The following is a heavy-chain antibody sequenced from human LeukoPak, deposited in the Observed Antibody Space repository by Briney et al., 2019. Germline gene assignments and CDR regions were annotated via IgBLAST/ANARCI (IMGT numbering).Heavy chain of an antibody. D-gene: IGHD3-22*01. J-gene: IGHJ6*02. CDR3: ANGYYDSSGGYYYGMDV. CDR1: GFTFSSYA. CDR2: ISGSGGST. V-gene: IGHV3-23*01. Sequence: GGSLRLSCAASGFTFSSYAMSWVRQAPGKGLEWVSAISGSGGSTYYADSVKGRFTISRDNSKNTLYLQMNSLRAEDTAVYYCANGYYDSSGGYYYGMDVWGQGTTVTVSS.